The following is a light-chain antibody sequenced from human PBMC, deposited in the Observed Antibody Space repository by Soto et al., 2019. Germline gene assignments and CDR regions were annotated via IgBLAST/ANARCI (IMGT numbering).Light chain of an antibody. Sequence: EIVLTQPPSTLSLSPGEGATLSCRASQSIGGNFLAWYQQRRAQAPRLLIHGASNRATGIPDRFSGSGSGTDFTLTITRLEPEDCAVYCCQQYGGSPRTFGQGTKVDIK. V-gene: IGKV3-20*01. CDR3: QQYGGSPRT. CDR1: QSIGGNF. J-gene: IGKJ1*01. CDR2: GAS.